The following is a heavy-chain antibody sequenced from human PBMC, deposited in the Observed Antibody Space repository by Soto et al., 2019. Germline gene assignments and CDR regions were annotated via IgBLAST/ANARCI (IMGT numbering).Heavy chain of an antibody. CDR3: AKVRASYLSASYFYYGLDV. D-gene: IGHD3-10*01. CDR2: ISGSGSSV. J-gene: IGHJ6*02. V-gene: IGHV3-23*01. Sequence: EEQLLESGGGLIQPGGSLRLSCAASGFAFYNYAMAWVRQAPGKGLEWVSGISGSGSSVYVADSVRGRFIMSRDLSTNTVSLQMNSLRAEDTAVYYCAKVRASYLSASYFYYGLDVWGQGTTVTVSS. CDR1: GFAFYNYA.